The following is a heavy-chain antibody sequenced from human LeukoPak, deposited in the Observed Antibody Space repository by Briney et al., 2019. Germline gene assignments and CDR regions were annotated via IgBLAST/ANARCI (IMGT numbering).Heavy chain of an antibody. Sequence: ASVKVSCKASGYTFTSYGISWVRQAPGRGLEWMGWISAYNGNTNYAQKLQGRVTMTTDTSTSTAYTELRSLRSDDTAMYYCARGTSGWYLYYYRMDVRGQGTTVTVSS. D-gene: IGHD6-19*01. CDR2: ISAYNGNT. CDR1: GYTFTSYG. V-gene: IGHV1-18*01. CDR3: ARGTSGWYLYYYRMDV. J-gene: IGHJ6*02.